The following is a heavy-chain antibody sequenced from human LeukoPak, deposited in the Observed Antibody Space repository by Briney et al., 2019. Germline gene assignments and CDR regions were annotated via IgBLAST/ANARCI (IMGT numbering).Heavy chain of an antibody. CDR2: IRGSGGST. V-gene: IGHV3-23*01. J-gene: IGHJ4*02. Sequence: PGGSLRLSRAASGSTFSSYAMSWVRQAPGKGLEWVSAIRGSGGSTYYADSVKGRFTISRDNSKNTLYLQMNSLRAEDTAVYYCAKDPLNWSWGVDCYHFDYWGQGTLVTVSS. CDR3: AKDPLNWSWGVDCYHFDY. CDR1: GSTFSSYA. D-gene: IGHD2-21*01.